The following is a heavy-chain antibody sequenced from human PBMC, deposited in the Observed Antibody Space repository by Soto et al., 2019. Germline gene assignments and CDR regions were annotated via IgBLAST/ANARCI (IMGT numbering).Heavy chain of an antibody. CDR1: GFTFSSYG. CDR3: ARDRRYDILTGTEGDYYYGMDV. D-gene: IGHD3-9*01. V-gene: IGHV3-33*01. CDR2: IWYDGSNK. Sequence: QVQLVESGGGVVQPGRSLRLSCAASGFTFSSYGMHWVRQAPGKGLEWVAVIWYDGSNKYYADSVKGRFTISRDNSKNTLYLQMNNLRAEDTAVYYCARDRRYDILTGTEGDYYYGMDVWGQGTTVTVSS. J-gene: IGHJ6*02.